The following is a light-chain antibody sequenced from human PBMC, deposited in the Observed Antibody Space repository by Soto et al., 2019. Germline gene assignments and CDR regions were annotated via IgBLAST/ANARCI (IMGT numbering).Light chain of an antibody. Sequence: EKVLTASPGTLSLFSGERATLSCRASQSISSSYLAWCQQKPGQAPRLLIYGPSSRATGIPDRFSGNESGTDLPLTINVLESQDIPVYYRQGSDRSRRALGQGTKVDIK. CDR1: QSISSSY. V-gene: IGKV3-20*01. CDR3: QGSDRSRRA. J-gene: IGKJ1*01. CDR2: GPS.